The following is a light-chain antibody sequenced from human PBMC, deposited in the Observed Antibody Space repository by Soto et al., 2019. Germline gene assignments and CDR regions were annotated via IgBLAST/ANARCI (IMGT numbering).Light chain of an antibody. J-gene: IGLJ1*01. CDR2: GNT. CDR1: SSNIGAGYD. Sequence: QPPSVSGAPGQRVTISCTGSSSNIGAGYDVHWYLQLPGTAPKLLIYGNTNRPSGVPDRFSGSKSGSSASLAITGLQAEDEADYYCQSHDSSLHASVFGTGTKLTVL. CDR3: QSHDSSLHASV. V-gene: IGLV1-40*01.